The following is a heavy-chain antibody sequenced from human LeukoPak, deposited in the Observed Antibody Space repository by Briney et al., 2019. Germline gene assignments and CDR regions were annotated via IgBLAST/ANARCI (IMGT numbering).Heavy chain of an antibody. CDR3: AKCGDEVKIWFFVFVY. CDR2: ISGSGGST. Sequence: GGSLRLSCAASGFTFSSYAMSWVRQAPGKGLEWVSAISGSGGSTHYADSVKGRFTISRDNSKNTLYLQMNSLRAEDTAVYYCAKCGDEVKIWFFVFVYWGQGTLVTVSS. V-gene: IGHV3-23*01. D-gene: IGHD3-10*01. CDR1: GFTFSSYA. J-gene: IGHJ4*02.